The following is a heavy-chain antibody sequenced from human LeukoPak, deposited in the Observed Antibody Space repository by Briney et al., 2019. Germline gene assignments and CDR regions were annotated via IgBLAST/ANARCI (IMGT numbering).Heavy chain of an antibody. J-gene: IGHJ3*02. D-gene: IGHD3-22*01. Sequence: GRTLRLSCAASGFTFSSDSMNWGREAPGKGLEWGSSISSSSSYIYYADSVKGRFTSSRDNAKNSLYLQMNSLRAEDTAVYYCARGITMIVVVYAFDIWGQGTMVTVSS. V-gene: IGHV3-21*01. CDR3: ARGITMIVVVYAFDI. CDR1: GFTFSSDS. CDR2: ISSSSSYI.